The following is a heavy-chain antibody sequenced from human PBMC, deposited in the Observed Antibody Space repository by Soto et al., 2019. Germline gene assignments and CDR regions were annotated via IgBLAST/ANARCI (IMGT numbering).Heavy chain of an antibody. V-gene: IGHV5-51*01. Sequence: PGESLKISCKGSGYSFTSYWIGWVRQMPGKGLEWLGYIGHLETTYYNPSFKSRLSLSIDRTRNQFSLSLSSMTAADKAVYYCARGGGYDSFDFWGQGIQVTVSS. CDR3: ARGGGYDSFDF. J-gene: IGHJ4*02. CDR1: GYSFTSYW. D-gene: IGHD2-15*01. CDR2: IGHLETT.